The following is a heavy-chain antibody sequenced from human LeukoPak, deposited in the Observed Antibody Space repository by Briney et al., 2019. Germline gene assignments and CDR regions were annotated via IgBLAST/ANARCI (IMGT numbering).Heavy chain of an antibody. CDR3: AKRGAGGKLFDY. Sequence: GGSVSLSCAASGFTFSRFAMRWVRQAPGKGLEWVSAITGDSYTTYYADSVRGRFTISRDNSKNTVYLQRNSLRAEDTAVYCCAKRGAGGKLFDYWGQGTLVTVSS. CDR2: ITGDSYTT. D-gene: IGHD6-13*01. V-gene: IGHV3-23*01. CDR1: GFTFSRFA. J-gene: IGHJ4*02.